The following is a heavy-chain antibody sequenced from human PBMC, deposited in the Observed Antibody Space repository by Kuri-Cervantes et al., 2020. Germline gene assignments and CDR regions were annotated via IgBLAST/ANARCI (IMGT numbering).Heavy chain of an antibody. D-gene: IGHD6-19*01. Sequence: GESLKISCAASGYTFSNYAIAWVRQDPGKGLEWVSTLNDDGDATYYATSVKSRFTISRDNSKNTLYLQMNSLRAEDTAVYYCAKDRVAVAGTLYWYFDLWGRGTLVTVSS. J-gene: IGHJ2*01. CDR3: AKDRVAVAGTLYWYFDL. CDR2: LNDDGDAT. CDR1: GYTFSNYA. V-gene: IGHV3-23*01.